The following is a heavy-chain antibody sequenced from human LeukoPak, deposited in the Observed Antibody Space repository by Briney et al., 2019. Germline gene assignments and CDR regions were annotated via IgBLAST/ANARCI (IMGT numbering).Heavy chain of an antibody. CDR1: GGTFSSYA. V-gene: IGHV1-69*04. Sequence: SVKVSCKASGGTFSSYAISWVRQAPGQGLEWMGRIIPILGIANYAQKFQGRVTITADKSTSTAYMELSSLRSEDTAVYYCARVVFRGSDGYYFDYWGQGTLVTVSS. J-gene: IGHJ4*02. D-gene: IGHD5-24*01. CDR2: IIPILGIA. CDR3: ARVVFRGSDGYYFDY.